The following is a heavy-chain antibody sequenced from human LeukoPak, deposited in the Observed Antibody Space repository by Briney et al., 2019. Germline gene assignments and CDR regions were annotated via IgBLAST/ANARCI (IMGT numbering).Heavy chain of an antibody. D-gene: IGHD5-24*01. J-gene: IGHJ4*02. V-gene: IGHV3-74*01. CDR2: IDNDGKTT. CDR3: VRDKDGYNF. Sequence: PGGSLRLSCAASGFTFNTYVMHWVRQAPGKGLVWVARIDNDGKTTTYADSVKGRFTISRDNAKNMLYVQMNSLRAEDTAVYYCVRDKDGYNFWGQGTLVSVSS. CDR1: GFTFNTYV.